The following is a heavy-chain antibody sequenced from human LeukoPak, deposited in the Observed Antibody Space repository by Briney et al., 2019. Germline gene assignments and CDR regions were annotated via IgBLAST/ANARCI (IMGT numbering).Heavy chain of an antibody. Sequence: GRSLRLSCAASGFTFSSYAMHWVRQAPGKGLEWVASISYDGSKKYYADSLKGRFTISRDNSKKTLYLQMNSLRAEDTAVYYCAKDGDLYGHADYWGQGTLVTVSS. CDR1: GFTFSSYA. V-gene: IGHV3-30-3*01. J-gene: IGHJ4*02. CDR3: AKDGDLYGHADY. CDR2: ISYDGSKK. D-gene: IGHD4-17*01.